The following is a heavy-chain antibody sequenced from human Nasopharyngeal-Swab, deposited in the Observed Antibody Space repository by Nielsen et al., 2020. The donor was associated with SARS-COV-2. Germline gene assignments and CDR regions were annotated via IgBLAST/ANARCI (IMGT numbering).Heavy chain of an antibody. CDR1: GYSFTSYW. D-gene: IGHD1-26*01. CDR3: ARHGSTWELNRTPPLYYYYGMDV. CDR2: IDPSDSYT. V-gene: IGHV5-10-1*01. J-gene: IGHJ6*02. Sequence: GESLKISCKGSGYSFTSYWISWVRQMPGKGLEWMGRIDPSDSYTNYSPSFQGHVTISADKSISTAYLQWSSLKASDTAMYYCARHGSTWELNRTPPLYYYYGMDVWGQGTTVTVSS.